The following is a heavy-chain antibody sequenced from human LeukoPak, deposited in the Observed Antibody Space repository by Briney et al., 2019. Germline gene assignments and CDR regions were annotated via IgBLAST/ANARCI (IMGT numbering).Heavy chain of an antibody. V-gene: IGHV1-2*06. J-gene: IGHJ4*02. CDR1: GYTFTDYY. CDR2: INPNDGDT. Sequence: ASVKVSCKASGYTFTDYYMHWVRQAPGQGFEWMGRINPNDGDTNYAQKFQGRVTMTRGTSNSTAHMEVSRLRSDDTAVYYCARANFLYCSSSTCLFDYWGQGTLVTVSS. CDR3: ARANFLYCSSSTCLFDY. D-gene: IGHD2-2*01.